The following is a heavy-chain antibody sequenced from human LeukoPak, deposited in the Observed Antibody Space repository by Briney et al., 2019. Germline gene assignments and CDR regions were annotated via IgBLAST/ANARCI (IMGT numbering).Heavy chain of an antibody. CDR2: IYYSGST. CDR1: GGSFSGYY. J-gene: IGHJ6*02. V-gene: IGHV4-59*01. D-gene: IGHD2-21*02. Sequence: PSETLSLTCAVYGGSFSGYYWSWIRQPPGKGLEWIGYIYYSGSTNYNPSLKSRVTISVDTSKNQFSLKLSSVTAADTAVYYCARLLSDPYYYYYGMDVWGQGTTVTVSS. CDR3: ARLLSDPYYYYYGMDV.